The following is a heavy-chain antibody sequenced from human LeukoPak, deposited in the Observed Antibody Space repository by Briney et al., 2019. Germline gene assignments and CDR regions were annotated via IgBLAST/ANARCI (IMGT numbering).Heavy chain of an antibody. D-gene: IGHD3-10*01. CDR2: IHLSEST. CDR1: GGSISSGGYS. CDR3: ASHYYGSGGFDY. Sequence: SETLSLTCAVSGGSISSGGYSWSWIRQPPGKGLEWIGYIHLSESTYYSSSLKSRVTISLDRSKNQFSLKLSSVTAADTAVYYCASHYYGSGGFDYWGQGTLVTVSS. V-gene: IGHV4-30-2*01. J-gene: IGHJ4*02.